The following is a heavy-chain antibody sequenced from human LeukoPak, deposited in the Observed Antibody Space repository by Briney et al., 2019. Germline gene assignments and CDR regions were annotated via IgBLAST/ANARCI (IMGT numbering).Heavy chain of an antibody. D-gene: IGHD4-17*01. CDR3: ARDPYGDYVAGYYFDY. V-gene: IGHV4-4*07. CDR1: GGSISSYY. CDR2: IYTSGST. J-gene: IGHJ4*02. Sequence: SETLSLTCTVSGGSISSYYWSWIRQPAGKGLEWIGRIYTSGSTNYNPSLKSRVTMSVDTSKNQSSLKLSSVTAADTAVYYCARDPYGDYVAGYYFDYWGQGTLVTVSS.